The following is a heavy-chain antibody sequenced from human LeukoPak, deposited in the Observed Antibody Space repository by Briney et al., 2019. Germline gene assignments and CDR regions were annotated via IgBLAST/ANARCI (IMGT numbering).Heavy chain of an antibody. CDR2: INADHST. D-gene: IGHD3-3*01. J-gene: IGHJ6*03. V-gene: IGHV3-23*01. Sequence: GGSLRLSCAASGFIFRTYAMSWVRQAPGKGLGWVSAINADHSTYYADSVKGRFTISRDNPENTLYLQMNSLRAEDTAVYYCAKDSQYYDFWSRYNHYYYYYMDGWGKGTTVTVSS. CDR3: AKDSQYYDFWSRYNHYYYYYMDG. CDR1: GFIFRTYA.